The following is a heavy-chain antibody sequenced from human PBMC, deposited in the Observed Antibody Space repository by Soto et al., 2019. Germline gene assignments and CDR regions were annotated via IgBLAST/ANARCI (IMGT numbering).Heavy chain of an antibody. CDR1: GFTFSDHY. CDR2: TRNKANSYTT. Sequence: PGGSLRLCCAASGFTFSDHYMDWVRQAPGKGLEWVGRTRNKANSYTTEYAASVKGRFTISRDDSKNSPYLQMNSLKTEDTAVYYCARGGYCSGRSFHSDYYGMDVWGQGTTVTVSS. V-gene: IGHV3-72*01. D-gene: IGHD2-15*01. J-gene: IGHJ6*02. CDR3: ARGGYCSGRSFHSDYYGMDV.